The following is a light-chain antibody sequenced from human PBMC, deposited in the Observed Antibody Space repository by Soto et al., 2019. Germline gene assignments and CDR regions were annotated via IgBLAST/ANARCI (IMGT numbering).Light chain of an antibody. J-gene: IGKJ1*01. V-gene: IGKV1-5*01. CDR3: QQYNSYSWT. CDR1: QSIGSW. Sequence: DIQMTQSPSTLSASVGDRVTITCRASQSIGSWLAWYQQKPGRAPKLLIYDVSSLESGVTSKFSGSGSGTKFTLTSSRLQPDNFATYYCQQYNSYSWTFGQVTKVEIK. CDR2: DVS.